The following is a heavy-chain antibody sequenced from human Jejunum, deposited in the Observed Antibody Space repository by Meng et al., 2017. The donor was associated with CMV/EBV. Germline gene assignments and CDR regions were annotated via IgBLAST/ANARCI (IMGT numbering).Heavy chain of an antibody. CDR1: LPSHG. J-gene: IGHJ5*02. V-gene: IGHV1-18*01. CDR2: ISAYNGDT. D-gene: IGHD3-10*01. CDR3: ATVSYYGSGSYYNWFDP. Sequence: LPSHGITWVRQAPGQGLEWMGWISAYNGDTNYAQKFQDRVTLTTDTSTRTAYMELRSLRSDDTAVYFCATVSYYGSGSYYNWFDPWGQGTLVTVSS.